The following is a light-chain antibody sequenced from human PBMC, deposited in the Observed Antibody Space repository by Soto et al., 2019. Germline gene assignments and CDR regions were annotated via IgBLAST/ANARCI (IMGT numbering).Light chain of an antibody. J-gene: IGKJ2*01. CDR3: QQYGSSLYT. V-gene: IGKV3-20*01. CDR1: QTVNNNY. CDR2: GPS. Sequence: EIVLTQSPGTLSLSPGERVTLSCRASQTVNNNYFAWYQQKPGQAPRLLIYGPSITATGIPDRFSGSGSGTDFTLTISSLEPEDFAVYYCQQYGSSLYTFGQGTKLEIK.